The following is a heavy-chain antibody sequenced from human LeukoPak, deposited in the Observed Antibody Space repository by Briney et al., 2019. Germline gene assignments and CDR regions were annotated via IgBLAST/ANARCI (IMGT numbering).Heavy chain of an antibody. D-gene: IGHD3-3*01. CDR1: GYTFTSYY. V-gene: IGHV1-46*01. J-gene: IGHJ3*02. CDR3: ASGPTYYDFWSGYSDAFDI. CDR2: INPSGGST. Sequence: GASVKVSCKASGYTFTSYYMHWVRQAPGQGLEWMGIINPSGGSTSYAQKFQGRVTMTRDTSTSTVYIELSSLRSEDTAVYYCASGPTYYDFWSGYSDAFDIWGQGTMVTVSS.